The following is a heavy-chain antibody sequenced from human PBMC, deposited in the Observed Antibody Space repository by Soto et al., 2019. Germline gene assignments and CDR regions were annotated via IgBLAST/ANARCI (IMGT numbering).Heavy chain of an antibody. J-gene: IGHJ4*02. CDR3: ARVVVVPAAIGPLLDY. V-gene: IGHV4-38-2*02. CDR2: IYHSGST. D-gene: IGHD2-2*02. CDR1: GYSISSGYY. Sequence: SETLSLTCTVSGYSISSGYYWGWIRQPPGKGLEWIGSIYHSGSTYYNPSLKSRVTISVDTSKNQFSLKLSSVTAADTAVYYCARVVVVPAAIGPLLDYWGQGTLVTVSS.